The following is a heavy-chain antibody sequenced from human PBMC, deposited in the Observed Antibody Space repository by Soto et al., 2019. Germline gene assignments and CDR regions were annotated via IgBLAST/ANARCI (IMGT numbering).Heavy chain of an antibody. CDR3: GREGGGSYGWGSYEARFDP. V-gene: IGHV4-59*01. D-gene: IGHD3-10*01. CDR2: IYYSGST. J-gene: IGHJ5*02. Sequence: SETLSLTCTVSGGSISSYYWSWIRQPPGKGLEWIGYIYYSGSTNYNPSLKSRVTISVDTSKNQFSLKLSSVTAADTAVYYCGREGGGSYGWGSYEARFDPWGQGTLVTVSS. CDR1: GGSISSYY.